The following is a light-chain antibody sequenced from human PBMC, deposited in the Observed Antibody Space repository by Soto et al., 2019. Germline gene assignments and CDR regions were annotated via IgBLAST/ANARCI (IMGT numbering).Light chain of an antibody. CDR2: KAS. CDR3: QQYHSYSGT. Sequence: DIQMTQSPSTLSASVGDRVTITCRASQSISSWLAWYQQKPGKAPKLLIYKASSLESGVPSRFSGSGSGTEFTLTFSSLQPDDFATYYCQQYHSYSGTFGQGTKVEIK. J-gene: IGKJ1*01. CDR1: QSISSW. V-gene: IGKV1-5*03.